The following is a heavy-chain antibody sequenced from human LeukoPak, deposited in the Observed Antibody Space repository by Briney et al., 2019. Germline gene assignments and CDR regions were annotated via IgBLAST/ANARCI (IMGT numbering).Heavy chain of an antibody. CDR3: ARGDSNYSYFDY. Sequence: VASVKVSCKASGYTFTGYYMHWVRQAPGQGLEWMGWINPNSGGTNYAQKFQGRVAMTRDTSISTAYMELSRLRSDDTAVYYCARGDSNYSYFDYWGQGTLVTVSS. V-gene: IGHV1-2*02. J-gene: IGHJ4*02. CDR1: GYTFTGYY. D-gene: IGHD4-11*01. CDR2: INPNSGGT.